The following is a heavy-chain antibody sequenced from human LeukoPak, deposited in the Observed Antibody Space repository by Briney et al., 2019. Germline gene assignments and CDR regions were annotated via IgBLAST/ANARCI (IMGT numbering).Heavy chain of an antibody. Sequence: ASVKVSCKASGYTFTSYDINWVRQATGQGLEWMGWMNPNSGNTGYAQKFQGRVTMTRNTSISTAYMELSSLRSEDTAVYYCARGVPLSGFSRAFITMVRGVGGQGPFDIWGQGTMVTVSS. CDR3: ARGVPLSGFSRAFITMVRGVGGQGPFDI. J-gene: IGHJ3*02. V-gene: IGHV1-8*01. D-gene: IGHD3-10*01. CDR2: MNPNSGNT. CDR1: GYTFTSYD.